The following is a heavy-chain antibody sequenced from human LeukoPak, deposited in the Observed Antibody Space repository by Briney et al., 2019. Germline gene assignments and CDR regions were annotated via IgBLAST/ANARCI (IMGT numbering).Heavy chain of an antibody. CDR1: GGSFSDYL. D-gene: IGHD1-26*01. CDR3: ARERPGWSGTYPRGYFDN. Sequence: SETLSLTCTVSGGSFSDYLWNWIRQPPGERLERIGYVSYSGSTNYNPSLKSRVSVSVDKSKNQFSLKLSSLTAADTAVYYCARERPGWSGTYPRGYFDNWGQGTLVTVSS. CDR2: VSYSGST. V-gene: IGHV4-59*01. J-gene: IGHJ4*02.